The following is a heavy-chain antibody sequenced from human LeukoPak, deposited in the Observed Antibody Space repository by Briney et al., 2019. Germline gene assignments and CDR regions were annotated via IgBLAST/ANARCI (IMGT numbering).Heavy chain of an antibody. CDR1: GYTFISFW. CDR3: TRSTRMTNPDY. CDR2: IFPDDSDT. V-gene: IGHV5-51*04. J-gene: IGHJ4*02. D-gene: IGHD4-11*01. Sequence: GESLKISCKGSGYTFISFWIGWVRQMPGKGPEWLGMIFPDDSDTRYSPSFQGQVTISVDKPLSTAYLHWCSLKASDTAMHYCTRSTRMTNPDYWGQGTQVTVSS.